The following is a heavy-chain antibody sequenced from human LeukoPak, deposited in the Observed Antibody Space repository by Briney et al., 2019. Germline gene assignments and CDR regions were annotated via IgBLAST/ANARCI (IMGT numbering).Heavy chain of an antibody. J-gene: IGHJ5*02. CDR3: AKAFSVAGPNWFDP. CDR1: GFTFDDYA. D-gene: IGHD6-19*01. CDR2: ISWNSGSI. V-gene: IGHV3-9*01. Sequence: GRSLRLSCAASGFTFDDYAMHWVRQAPGKGPEWVSGISWNSGSIGYADSVKGRFTISRDNAKNSLYLQMNSLRAEDTALYYCAKAFSVAGPNWFDPWGQGTLVTVSS.